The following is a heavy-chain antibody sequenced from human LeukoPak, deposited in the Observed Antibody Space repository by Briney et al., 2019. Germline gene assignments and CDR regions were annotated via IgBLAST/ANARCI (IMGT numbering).Heavy chain of an antibody. Sequence: QVQLQESGPGLVKPSQTLSLTCTVSGGSISSGDSYWSWIGQPPGKGLEGIGYIYYSGSTYYNPSLKSRVTISVDTSKNQFSLKLSSVTAADTAVYYCARDPEAYYFDYWGQGTLVTVSS. CDR1: GGSISSGDSY. J-gene: IGHJ4*02. CDR3: ARDPEAYYFDY. V-gene: IGHV4-30-4*08. CDR2: IYYSGST.